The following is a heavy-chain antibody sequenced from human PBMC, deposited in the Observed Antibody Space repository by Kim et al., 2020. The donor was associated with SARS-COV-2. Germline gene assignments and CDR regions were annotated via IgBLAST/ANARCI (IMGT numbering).Heavy chain of an antibody. D-gene: IGHD2-2*01. Sequence: SETLSLTCTVSGGSISSGGYYWSWIRQHRGKGLEWIGYIYYSGSTYYNPSLKSRVTISVDTSKNQFSLKLSSVTAADTAVYYCARGLVPAAKVVWFDPWGQGTLVTVSS. CDR2: IYYSGST. V-gene: IGHV4-31*03. J-gene: IGHJ5*02. CDR1: GGSISSGGYY. CDR3: ARGLVPAAKVVWFDP.